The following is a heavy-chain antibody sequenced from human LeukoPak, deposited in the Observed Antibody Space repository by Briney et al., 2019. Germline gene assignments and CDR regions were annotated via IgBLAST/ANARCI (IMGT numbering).Heavy chain of an antibody. CDR3: ARIVGAFGGGPDNWFDP. CDR1: GYTFTSYG. D-gene: IGHD1-26*01. Sequence: ASVKVSCKASGYTFTSYGISWVRQAPGQGLEWIGWISAYNGNTNYSQKPQGRVTMTTDTSTSTAYMELRSLRSDDTAVYYCARIVGAFGGGPDNWFDPWGQGTLVTVSS. V-gene: IGHV1-18*01. J-gene: IGHJ5*02. CDR2: ISAYNGNT.